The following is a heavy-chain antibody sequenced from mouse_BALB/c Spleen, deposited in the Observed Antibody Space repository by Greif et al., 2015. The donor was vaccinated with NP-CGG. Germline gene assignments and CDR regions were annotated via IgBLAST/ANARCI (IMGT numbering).Heavy chain of an antibody. CDR1: GFTFSSYT. J-gene: IGHJ4*01. CDR2: ISSGGSYT. D-gene: IGHD2-14*01. V-gene: IGHV5-6-4*01. Sequence: EVKLVESGGGLVKPGGSLKLSCAASGFTFSSYTMSWVRQTPEKRLEWVATISSGGSYTYYPDSVKGRFTIPRDNAKNTLYLQMSSLKSEDTAMYYCTRGGNYAMDYWGQGTSVTVSS. CDR3: TRGGNYAMDY.